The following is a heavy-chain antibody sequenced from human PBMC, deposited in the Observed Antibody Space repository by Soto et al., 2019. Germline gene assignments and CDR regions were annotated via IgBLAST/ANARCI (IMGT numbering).Heavy chain of an antibody. D-gene: IGHD3-10*01. V-gene: IGHV4-59*08. Sequence: QVQLQESGPGLVKPSETLSLICSDSSGSIRSHNWGWIRLPPGKGLEWIGYSRDSGSTSYNPSLSSRDTMSLETSKKEFSLKLTSVTAADTAVYYCVRQGFGALHGLVDVWGQGTTVTVSS. CDR3: VRQGFGALHGLVDV. J-gene: IGHJ6*02. CDR1: SGSIRSHN. CDR2: SRDSGST.